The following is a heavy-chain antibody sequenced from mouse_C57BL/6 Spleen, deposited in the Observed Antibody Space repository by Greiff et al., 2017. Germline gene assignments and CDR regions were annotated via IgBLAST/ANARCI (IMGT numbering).Heavy chain of an antibody. Sequence: EVKLMESGGGLVKPGGSLKLSCAASGFTFSDYGLHWVRQAPEKGLEWVAYISSGSSTIYYADTVKGRFTISRDNAKNTLFRQMTSLRSEDTAMYYCARVVAAYYYAMDYWGQGTSVTVSS. CDR1: GFTFSDYG. CDR2: ISSGSSTI. J-gene: IGHJ4*01. D-gene: IGHD1-1*01. CDR3: ARVVAAYYYAMDY. V-gene: IGHV5-17*01.